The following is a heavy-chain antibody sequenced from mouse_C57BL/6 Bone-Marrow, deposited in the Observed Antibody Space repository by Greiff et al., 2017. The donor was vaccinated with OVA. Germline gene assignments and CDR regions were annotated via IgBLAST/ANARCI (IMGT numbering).Heavy chain of an antibody. CDR3: TRGNYGDYAMDY. Sequence: EVQRVESGEGLVKPGGSLKLSCAASGFTFSSYAMSWVRQTPEKRLEWVAYISSGGDYIYYADTVKGRFTISRDNARNTLYLQMSSLKSEDTAMYYCTRGNYGDYAMDYWGQGTSVTVSS. D-gene: IGHD1-1*01. V-gene: IGHV5-9-1*02. CDR2: ISSGGDYI. CDR1: GFTFSSYA. J-gene: IGHJ4*01.